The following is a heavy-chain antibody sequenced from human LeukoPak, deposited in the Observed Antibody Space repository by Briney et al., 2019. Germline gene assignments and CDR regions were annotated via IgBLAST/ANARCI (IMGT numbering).Heavy chain of an antibody. V-gene: IGHV1-69*05. CDR2: IIPIFGTA. Sequence: ASVTVSCKASGGTFSSYAINWVRQPPAQGLEWMGRIIPIFGTANYAQRFQGRVPITTDECTSTAYMELSSLRSEDTAVYYCARGPCSLAYYYYMAVWGKGTTLTVPS. CDR3: ARGPCSLAYYYYMAV. D-gene: IGHD6-6*01. J-gene: IGHJ6*03. CDR1: GGTFSSYA.